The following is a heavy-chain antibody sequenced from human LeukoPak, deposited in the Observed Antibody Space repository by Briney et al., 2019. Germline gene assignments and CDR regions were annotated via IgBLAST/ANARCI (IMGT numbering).Heavy chain of an antibody. CDR3: AKEAKNWNYNWFDP. J-gene: IGHJ5*02. CDR2: ISGDGGST. D-gene: IGHD1-7*01. CDR1: GFTFDDYA. Sequence: GGSLRLSCAASGFTFDDYAMHWVRQAPGKGLEWVSLISGDGGSTYYADSVKGRFTISRDNSKNSLYLQMNSLRTEDTALYYCAKEAKNWNYNWFDPWGQGTLATVSS. V-gene: IGHV3-43*02.